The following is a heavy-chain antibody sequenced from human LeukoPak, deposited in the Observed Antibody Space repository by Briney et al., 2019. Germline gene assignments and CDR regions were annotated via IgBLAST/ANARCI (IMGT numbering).Heavy chain of an antibody. V-gene: IGHV4-59*01. Sequence: SETLSLTCTVSGGSISSYYWSWIRQPPGKGLEWIGYIYYSGSTNYNPSLKSRVTTSVDTSKNQFSLKLSSVTAADTAVYYCARDTGLFDPWGQGTLVTVSS. CDR2: IYYSGST. J-gene: IGHJ5*02. CDR3: ARDTGLFDP. CDR1: GGSISSYY.